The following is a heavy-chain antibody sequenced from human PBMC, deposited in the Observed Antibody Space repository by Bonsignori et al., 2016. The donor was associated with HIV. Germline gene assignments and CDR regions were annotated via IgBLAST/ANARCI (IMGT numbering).Heavy chain of an antibody. J-gene: IGHJ3*02. Sequence: WVRQAPGQGLEWMGWMNPNSGNTGYAQKFRGRVTMTRNTSISTAYMELSSLRSEDTAVYYCARGFWSRGAFDIWGQGTMVTVSS. V-gene: IGHV1-8*01. D-gene: IGHD3-3*01. CDR2: MNPNSGNT. CDR3: ARGFWSRGAFDI.